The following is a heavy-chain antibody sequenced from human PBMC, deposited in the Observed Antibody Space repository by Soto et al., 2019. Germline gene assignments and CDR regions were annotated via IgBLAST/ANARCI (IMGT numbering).Heavy chain of an antibody. D-gene: IGHD2-15*01. V-gene: IGHV1-69*02. Sequence: QVQLVQSGAEVKTPWSSVKVSCKVSGGTFSSYTISWVRQAPGQGLEWLGRIIPILGIAHYAQKLQGRVTITADKHTSTDYMALSSLRSEDTAGYYCERVAGYGGHIDYWGQGTLVTVSS. J-gene: IGHJ4*02. CDR1: GGTFSSYT. CDR2: IIPILGIA. CDR3: ERVAGYGGHIDY.